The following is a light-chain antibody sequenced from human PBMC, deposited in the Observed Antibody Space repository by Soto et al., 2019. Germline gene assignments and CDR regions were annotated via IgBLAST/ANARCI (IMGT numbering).Light chain of an antibody. Sequence: EIVLTQSPGTLSLSPGERATLSCRASQSLDSSFLAWYQQKPGQAPRLLIYGASTRATGIPARFSGSGSGTEFTLTISSLQSEDFAVYYCQQYGSSRGTFGQGTKVDIK. V-gene: IGKV3-20*01. CDR1: QSLDSSF. CDR2: GAS. J-gene: IGKJ1*01. CDR3: QQYGSSRGT.